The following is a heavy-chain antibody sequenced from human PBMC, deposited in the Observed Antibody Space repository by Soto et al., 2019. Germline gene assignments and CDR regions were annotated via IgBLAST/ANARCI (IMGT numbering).Heavy chain of an antibody. Sequence: QVQLQQWGAGLLKPSETLSLTCAVSGGSFSGYYWSWIRQPPGKGLEWIGEINHSGSTNYNPSLKSRVTISIDTSKNQFSLKLSSVTAADTAVYYCARGIVVVPAAIFFDYWGQGTLVTVSS. CDR2: INHSGST. CDR3: ARGIVVVPAAIFFDY. J-gene: IGHJ4*02. V-gene: IGHV4-34*01. D-gene: IGHD2-2*01. CDR1: GGSFSGYY.